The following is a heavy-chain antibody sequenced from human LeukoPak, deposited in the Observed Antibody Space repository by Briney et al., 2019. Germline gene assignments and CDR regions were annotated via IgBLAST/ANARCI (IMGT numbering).Heavy chain of an antibody. D-gene: IGHD3-10*01. J-gene: IGHJ4*02. CDR2: VNPNSGGT. V-gene: IGHV1-2*02. CDR3: ARDRTVLWFGEFY. Sequence: ASVKVSCKASGYTFTGYYMHWVRQAPGQGLEWMGWVNPNSGGTNYAQKFQGRVTMTRDTSISTAYMELSRLRSDDTAVYYCARDRTVLWFGEFYWGQGTLVTVSS. CDR1: GYTFTGYY.